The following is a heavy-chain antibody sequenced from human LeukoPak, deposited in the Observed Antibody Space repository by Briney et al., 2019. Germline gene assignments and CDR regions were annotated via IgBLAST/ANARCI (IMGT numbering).Heavy chain of an antibody. CDR2: VSGSGGNT. J-gene: IGHJ4*02. CDR3: AKDHSGSYLPQSHFDY. CDR1: GFSFSDYA. Sequence: GGSLRLSCAASGFSFSDYAMTWVRQAPGKGLEWVSAVSGSGGNTFYADSVKGRFTISRDNSKNTLYLQMNSLRAEDTAVYYCAKDHSGSYLPQSHFDYWGQGTLVTVSS. V-gene: IGHV3-23*01. D-gene: IGHD1-26*01.